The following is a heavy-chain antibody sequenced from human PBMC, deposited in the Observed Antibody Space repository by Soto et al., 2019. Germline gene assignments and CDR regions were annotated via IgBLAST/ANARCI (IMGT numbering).Heavy chain of an antibody. Sequence: SVKVSCKASGGTSSSYAISWVRQAPGQGLEWMGGIIPIFGTANYAQKFQGRVTITADESTSTAYMELSSLRSEDTAVYYCARDRPGEDYSGYDYYYYYGMDVWGQGTTVTVSS. J-gene: IGHJ6*02. CDR2: IIPIFGTA. V-gene: IGHV1-69*13. CDR3: ARDRPGEDYSGYDYYYYYGMDV. CDR1: GGTSSSYA. D-gene: IGHD5-12*01.